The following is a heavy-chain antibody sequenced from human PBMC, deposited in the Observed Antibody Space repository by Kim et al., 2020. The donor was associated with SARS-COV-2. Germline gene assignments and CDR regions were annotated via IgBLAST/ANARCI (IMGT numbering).Heavy chain of an antibody. J-gene: IGHJ4*02. CDR3: AKDYGYGDYWFDY. V-gene: IGHV3-23*01. Sequence: GGPLRLSCAASGFTFSSYAMSWVRQAPGKGLEWVSAISGSGGSTYYADSVKGRFTISRDNSKNTLYLQMNSLRAEDTAVYYCAKDYGYGDYWFDYWGQGTLVTVSS. CDR1: GFTFSSYA. D-gene: IGHD4-17*01. CDR2: ISGSGGST.